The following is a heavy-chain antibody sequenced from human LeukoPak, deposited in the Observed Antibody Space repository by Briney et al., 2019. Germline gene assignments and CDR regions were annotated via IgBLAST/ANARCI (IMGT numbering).Heavy chain of an antibody. CDR3: TRAPHPRCSSSGCYLGY. J-gene: IGHJ4*02. D-gene: IGHD2-2*01. V-gene: IGHV3-49*04. Sequence: PGGSLRLSCSTSGFTFGDYAMSWVRQAPGKGLEWVGFIQAKAYGGATKYAASVNGRFSISRDDSQSIANLQMNDLKTEDTAVYYCTRAPHPRCSSSGCYLGYWGQGTLVTVSS. CDR2: IQAKAYGGAT. CDR1: GFTFGDYA.